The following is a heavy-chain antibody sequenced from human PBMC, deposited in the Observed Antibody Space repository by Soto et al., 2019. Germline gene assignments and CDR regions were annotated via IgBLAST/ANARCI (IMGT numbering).Heavy chain of an antibody. D-gene: IGHD3-3*01. J-gene: IGHJ6*03. CDR2: IYSGGST. CDR1: GFTVSSNY. CDR3: ARALTYFDFWSGYYTGSDYYYYMDV. V-gene: IGHV3-53*04. Sequence: GGSLRLSCAASGFTVSSNYMSWVRQAPGKGIEWVSVIYSGGSTYYADSVKGRFTISRHNSKNTLYLQMNSLRAEDTAVYYCARALTYFDFWSGYYTGSDYYYYMDVWGKGTTVTVSS.